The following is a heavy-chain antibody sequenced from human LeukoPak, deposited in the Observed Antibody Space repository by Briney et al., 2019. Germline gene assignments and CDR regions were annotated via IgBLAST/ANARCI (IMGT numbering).Heavy chain of an antibody. Sequence: PGGSLRLSCTASGFTFSSYTMNWVRQAPGKGLEWVSSISGSSNYIYYADSVKGRFTISRDNSKNTLYLQMNSLRAEDTAVYYCAKWPFYSSSWYVKLWGQGTLVTVSS. CDR2: ISGSSNYI. CDR1: GFTFSSYT. CDR3: AKWPFYSSSWYVKL. D-gene: IGHD6-13*01. V-gene: IGHV3-21*01. J-gene: IGHJ4*02.